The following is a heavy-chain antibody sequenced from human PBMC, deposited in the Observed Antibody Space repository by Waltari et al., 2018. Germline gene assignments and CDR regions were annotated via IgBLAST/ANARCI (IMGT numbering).Heavy chain of an antibody. CDR1: GYSFTTSR. J-gene: IGHJ4*02. V-gene: IGHV5-51*01. D-gene: IGHD2-15*01. CDR2: MYPAXSDA. CDR3: ARVXFXIGXSEVLVDLSLDX. Sequence: VXLVQSXAEXKKPGESLTISCXGAGYSFTTSRLAWVRQMPGKGLEWVGXMYPAXSDAKXSPSFXGQVTMSADKXISTAYLQWRGLKASDTXMYYCARVXFXIGXSEVLVDLSLDXWGQGTPVTVSS.